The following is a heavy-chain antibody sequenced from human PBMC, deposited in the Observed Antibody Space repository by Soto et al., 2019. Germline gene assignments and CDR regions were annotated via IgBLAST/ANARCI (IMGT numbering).Heavy chain of an antibody. CDR3: AGGRDQPPVGLYFES. V-gene: IGHV1-69*13. D-gene: IGHD1-26*01. Sequence: RASVKVSCKASGGAFTDYIFDWVRQAPGQGLEWMGGIIPMFGTPKYAQKFQHRVTISADVSTGTAYMELTRLRFDDTAVYYCAGGRDQPPVGLYFESWGEGTRVTV. CDR2: IIPMFGTP. CDR1: GGAFTDYI. J-gene: IGHJ4*02.